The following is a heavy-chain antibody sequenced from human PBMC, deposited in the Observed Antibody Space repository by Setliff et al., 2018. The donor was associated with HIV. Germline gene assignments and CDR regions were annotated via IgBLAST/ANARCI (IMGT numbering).Heavy chain of an antibody. CDR1: GESFSDDY. CDR2: INHSGTT. V-gene: IGHV4-34*10. CDR3: ARSPGGGRLPYFFDF. D-gene: IGHD2-15*01. Sequence: PSETLSLTCAVYGESFSDDYWSWIRQPPGWGLEWIGEINHSGTTNYNPSLKSRVTLSRDASKNQFFLKLTSVTAADTAIYYCARSPGGGRLPYFFDFWGQGTLVTVSS. J-gene: IGHJ4*02.